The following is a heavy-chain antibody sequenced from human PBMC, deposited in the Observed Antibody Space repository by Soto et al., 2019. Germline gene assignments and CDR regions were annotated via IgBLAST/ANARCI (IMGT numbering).Heavy chain of an antibody. Sequence: GGSLRLSCAASGFTFSSYAMSWVRQAPGKGLEWVSAISGSGGSTYYADSVKGRFTISRDNSKNTLYLQMNSLRGEDTAVYYCAKDPKGYCSGGSCSGPWGQGTLVTVSS. CDR2: ISGSGGST. D-gene: IGHD2-15*01. V-gene: IGHV3-23*01. CDR1: GFTFSSYA. CDR3: AKDPKGYCSGGSCSGP. J-gene: IGHJ5*02.